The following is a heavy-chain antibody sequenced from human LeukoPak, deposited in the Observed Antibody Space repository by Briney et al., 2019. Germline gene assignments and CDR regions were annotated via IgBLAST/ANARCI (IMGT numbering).Heavy chain of an antibody. Sequence: SETLSLTCTVSGGSISSYYWSWIRQPPGKGLEWIGYIYYSGSTNYNPSLKSRVTISVDTSKNQFSLKLSSVTAADTAVYYCGRDMVRGGGGFDPWGQGTLVTVSS. J-gene: IGHJ5*02. CDR1: GGSISSYY. V-gene: IGHV4-59*01. CDR3: GRDMVRGGGGFDP. D-gene: IGHD3-10*01. CDR2: IYYSGST.